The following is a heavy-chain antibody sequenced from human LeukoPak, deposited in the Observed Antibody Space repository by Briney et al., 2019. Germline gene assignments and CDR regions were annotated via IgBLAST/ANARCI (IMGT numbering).Heavy chain of an antibody. D-gene: IGHD6-19*01. Sequence: GGSLRLSCAASGFTFSSYAMHWVRQAPGKGLEWVAVISYDGSNKYYADSVKGRFTISRDNSKNTLYLQMSSLRAEDTAVYYCARDLSSGWIYYYYYYGMDVWGQGTTVTVSS. CDR3: ARDLSSGWIYYYYYYGMDV. CDR2: ISYDGSNK. CDR1: GFTFSSYA. J-gene: IGHJ6*02. V-gene: IGHV3-30-3*01.